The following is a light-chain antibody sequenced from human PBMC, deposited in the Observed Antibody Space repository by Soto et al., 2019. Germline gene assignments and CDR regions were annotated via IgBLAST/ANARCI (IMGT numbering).Light chain of an antibody. CDR2: AAS. V-gene: IGKV1-39*01. CDR1: QSISSF. CDR3: QQTYITWT. Sequence: DIQMTQSPSSLSASVGDRVTITCRASQSISSFLNWYQQKPGKVPKLLIYAASTLQSEVPSRFSGSGSGTDFTLTISSLQPEDFATYYCQQTYITWTFGQGT. J-gene: IGKJ1*01.